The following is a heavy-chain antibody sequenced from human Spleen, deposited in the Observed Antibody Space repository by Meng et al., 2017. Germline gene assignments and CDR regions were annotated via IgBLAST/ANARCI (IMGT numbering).Heavy chain of an antibody. D-gene: IGHD6-6*01. CDR3: ARGLLLAALRN. CDR2: INHSVGT. J-gene: IGHJ4*02. CDR1: GGLFGGFY. Sequence: VPVPQWGAGLLKPRATLSLPCSAYGGLFGGFYVGWIRRPPRYEMEWIGEINHSVGTNYNPSLRSRVTISVDMSKNRFSLKLSSVTAADTAVYYCARGLLLAALRNWGQGTLVTVSS. V-gene: IGHV4-34*01.